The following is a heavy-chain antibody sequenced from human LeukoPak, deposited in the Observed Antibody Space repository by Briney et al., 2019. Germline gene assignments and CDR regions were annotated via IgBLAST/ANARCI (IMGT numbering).Heavy chain of an antibody. V-gene: IGHV3-9*01. Sequence: GGSLRLSCAASGFTFNDYAMHWVRQPPGKGLEWVSSITWNSATIHYADSVKGRFAISRDNAKNSLYLQMNSLRAEDTAVYYCAREYYAFDIWGQGTMVTVSS. D-gene: IGHD3-10*01. CDR2: ITWNSATI. CDR1: GFTFNDYA. CDR3: AREYYAFDI. J-gene: IGHJ3*02.